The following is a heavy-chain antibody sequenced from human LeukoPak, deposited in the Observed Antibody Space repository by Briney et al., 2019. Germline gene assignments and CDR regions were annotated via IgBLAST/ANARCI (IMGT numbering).Heavy chain of an antibody. CDR1: GGTFSNYA. V-gene: IGHV1-69*13. CDR3: ARILSSSWYEYFHH. Sequence: ASVKLSCKPSGGTFSNYAISWVRQAPGQGLEWMGAIIPIFGTANYAQKFHGRVTITADESTSTAYIELSSLRSEHTAVYYCARILSSSWYEYFHHWGQGTLVTVSS. CDR2: IIPIFGTA. J-gene: IGHJ1*01. D-gene: IGHD6-19*01.